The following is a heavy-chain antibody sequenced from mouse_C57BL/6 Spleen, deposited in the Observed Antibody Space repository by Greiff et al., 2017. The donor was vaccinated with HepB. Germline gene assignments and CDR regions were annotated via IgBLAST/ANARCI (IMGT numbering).Heavy chain of an antibody. CDR2: ISSGGSYT. D-gene: IGHD2-2*01. CDR3: ARRGYDGPYFDY. V-gene: IGHV5-6*01. J-gene: IGHJ2*01. CDR1: GFTFSSYG. Sequence: EVNLVESGGDLVKPGGSLKLSCAASGFTFSSYGMSWVRQTPDKRLEWVATISSGGSYTYYPDSVKGRFTISRDNAKNTLYLQMSSLTSEDTAMYYCARRGYDGPYFDYWGQGTTLTVSS.